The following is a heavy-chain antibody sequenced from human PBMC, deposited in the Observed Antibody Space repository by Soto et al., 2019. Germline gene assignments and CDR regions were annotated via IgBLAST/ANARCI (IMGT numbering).Heavy chain of an antibody. J-gene: IGHJ4*02. Sequence: GGSLRLSCAASGFTFSSYAMNWVRQAPGKGLEWVSAISGSGGSTYYADSVKGRFTISRDNSKNTLYLQMNSLRAEDTAVYYCAKDFRQAAAAGTGFDYWGQGTLVTVSS. V-gene: IGHV3-23*01. CDR2: ISGSGGST. D-gene: IGHD6-13*01. CDR1: GFTFSSYA. CDR3: AKDFRQAAAAGTGFDY.